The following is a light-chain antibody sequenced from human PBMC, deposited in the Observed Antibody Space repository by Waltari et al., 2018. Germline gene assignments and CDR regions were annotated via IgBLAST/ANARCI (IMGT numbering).Light chain of an antibody. CDR3: QQYHNLPL. CDR2: DAS. CDR1: QDISNY. J-gene: IGKJ2*01. Sequence: DIQMTQSPSSVGDRVTITCQASQDISNYLNWYQQKPGKAPKLLIYDASNLETGVPSRFSGSGSGTDFTFTISSLQPEDIATYYCQQYHNLPLFGQGTKLEIK. V-gene: IGKV1-33*01.